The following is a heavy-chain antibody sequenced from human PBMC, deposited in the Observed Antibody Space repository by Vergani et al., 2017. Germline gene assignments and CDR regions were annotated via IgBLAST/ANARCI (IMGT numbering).Heavy chain of an antibody. D-gene: IGHD5-18*01. Sequence: QVQLVQSGAEGKKPGSSEKVSCKASGYTFTSYAMNWVRQAPGQGLEWMGWINTNTGNPTYAQGFTGRFVFSLDTSVSTAYLQISSLKAEDTGVYYCARTEDTAMDAFFDYWGQGTLVTVSS. CDR1: GYTFTSYA. V-gene: IGHV7-4-1*02. J-gene: IGHJ4*02. CDR2: INTNTGNP. CDR3: ARTEDTAMDAFFDY.